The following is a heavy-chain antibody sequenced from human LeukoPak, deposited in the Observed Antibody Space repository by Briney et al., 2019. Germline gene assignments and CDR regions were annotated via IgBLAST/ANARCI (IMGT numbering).Heavy chain of an antibody. J-gene: IGHJ6*03. CDR1: GGTFSSYA. V-gene: IGHV1-69*05. CDR2: IIPIFGTA. CDR3: AREGAVAGTRWGTYYYYYMDV. Sequence: SVKVSCKASGGTFSSYAISWVRQAPGQGLEWMGRIIPIFGTANYAQKFQGRVTITTDESTSAAYMELSSLRSEDTAVYYCAREGAVAGTRWGTYYYYYMDVWGKGTTVTVSS. D-gene: IGHD6-19*01.